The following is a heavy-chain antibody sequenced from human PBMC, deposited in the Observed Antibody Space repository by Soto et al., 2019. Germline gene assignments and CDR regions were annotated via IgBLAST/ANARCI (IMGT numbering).Heavy chain of an antibody. CDR3: ARRGLVGATTFDY. J-gene: IGHJ4*02. V-gene: IGHV4-39*01. CDR2: IYYSGST. CDR1: GCSISSSSYY. D-gene: IGHD1-26*01. Sequence: QLQLQESGPGLVKPSETLSLTCTVSGCSISSSSYYWDWIRQPPGKGLEWIGSIYYSGSTYYNPSRKSRVTISVDTSKNQFSLKLSSVTAADTAVYYCARRGLVGATTFDYWGQGTLVTVSS.